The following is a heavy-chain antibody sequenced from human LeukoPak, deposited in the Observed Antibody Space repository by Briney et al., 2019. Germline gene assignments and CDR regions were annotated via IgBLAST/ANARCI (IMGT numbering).Heavy chain of an antibody. J-gene: IGHJ4*02. D-gene: IGHD5-18*01. V-gene: IGHV4-34*01. CDR1: GGSFSGYY. CDR3: ADRLRYSYGLDY. Sequence: PSETLSLTCAVYGGSFSGYYWSWIRQPPGKGLEWIGEINHSGSTNYNPSLKSRVTISVDTSKNQFSLKLSSVTAADTAVYYCADRLRYSYGLDYWGQGTLVTVSS. CDR2: INHSGST.